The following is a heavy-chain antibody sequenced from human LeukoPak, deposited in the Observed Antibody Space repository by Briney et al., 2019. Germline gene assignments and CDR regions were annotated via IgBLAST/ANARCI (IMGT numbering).Heavy chain of an antibody. D-gene: IGHD3-22*01. V-gene: IGHV1-3*01. J-gene: IGHJ4*02. Sequence: ASVKVSCKASGYTFTSYAMHWVRQAPGQRLGWMGWINAGNGNTKYSQKFQGRVTITRDTSASTAYMELSSLRSEDTAVYYCARYYYDSSGYYYFDYWGQGTLVTVSS. CDR2: INAGNGNT. CDR1: GYTFTSYA. CDR3: ARYYYDSSGYYYFDY.